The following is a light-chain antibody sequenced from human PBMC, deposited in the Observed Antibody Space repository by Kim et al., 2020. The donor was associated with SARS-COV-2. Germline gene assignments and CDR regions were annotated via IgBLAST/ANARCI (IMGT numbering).Light chain of an antibody. CDR3: AAWDDSLYGRV. J-gene: IGLJ3*02. CDR2: GND. Sequence: QSVLTQPPSASGTPGQRVTISCSGSVSNIRSYPVSWYQQVPGTAPKLLIYGNDQRPSGVPDRFSGSKSGTSASLAISGLQSEDEADYFCAAWDDSLYGRVFGGGTQLTVL. CDR1: VSNIRSYP. V-gene: IGLV1-44*01.